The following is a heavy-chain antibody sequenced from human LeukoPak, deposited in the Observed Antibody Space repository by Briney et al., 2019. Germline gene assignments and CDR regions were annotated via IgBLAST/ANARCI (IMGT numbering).Heavy chain of an antibody. V-gene: IGHV3-21*01. CDR2: ISGTSTYI. CDR3: ARDPSPYFDCLFVY. CDR1: GFIFSDYS. D-gene: IGHD3-9*01. Sequence: GGSLRLSCAASGFIFSDYSMNWVRQAPGKGLEWVSSISGTSTYIYYADSVKGRFTISRDNAKKSLYLQMNSLRAEDTAVYYCARDPSPYFDCLFVYWGQGTLVTVSS. J-gene: IGHJ4*02.